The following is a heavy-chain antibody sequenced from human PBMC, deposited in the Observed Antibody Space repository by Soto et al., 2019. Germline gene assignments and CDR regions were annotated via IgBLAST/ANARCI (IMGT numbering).Heavy chain of an antibody. J-gene: IGHJ4*02. CDR3: ARRWGRSFDY. V-gene: IGHV4-59*08. Sequence: QVQLQESGPGLVKPSETLSLTCTVSGGSISSYYWSWIRQPPGKGLEWIGYIYYSGSTNYNPSLKSRVTRSVETSQNQFSLKLSSVTAADTAVYYCARRWGRSFDYWGQGTLVTVSS. CDR2: IYYSGST. CDR1: GGSISSYY. D-gene: IGHD2-15*01.